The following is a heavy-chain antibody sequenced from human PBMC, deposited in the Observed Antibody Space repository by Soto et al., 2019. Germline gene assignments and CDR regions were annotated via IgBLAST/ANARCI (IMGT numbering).Heavy chain of an antibody. J-gene: IGHJ5*02. D-gene: IGHD3-10*01. Sequence: ASVTVSCKASGYTYTRYYIHWVRQAPGQGLEWMGIINPSAASASYAQKFQGRVTMTRDTSTSTVYMELSSLRSEDTAVYYCARDGSGSYYGWFDPWGQGTLVTVSS. CDR3: ARDGSGSYYGWFDP. CDR1: GYTYTRYY. CDR2: INPSAASA. V-gene: IGHV1-46*01.